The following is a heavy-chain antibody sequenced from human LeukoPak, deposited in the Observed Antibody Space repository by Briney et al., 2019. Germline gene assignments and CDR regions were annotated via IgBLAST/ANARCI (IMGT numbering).Heavy chain of an antibody. CDR1: GFTFSSYA. D-gene: IGHD3-10*01. CDR3: ARDQVEGFGELLRD. J-gene: IGHJ4*02. CDR2: ISYDGSNK. V-gene: IGHV3-30-3*01. Sequence: PGGSLRLSCAASGFTFSSYAMHWVRQAPGKGLEWVAVISYDGSNKYYADSVKGRFTISRDNSKNTLYLQMNSLRAEDTAVYYCARDQVEGFGELLRDWGQGPLVTVSS.